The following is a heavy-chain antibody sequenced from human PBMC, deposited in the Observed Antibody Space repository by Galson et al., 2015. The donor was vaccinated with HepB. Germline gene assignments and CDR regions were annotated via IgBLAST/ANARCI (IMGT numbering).Heavy chain of an antibody. D-gene: IGHD3-22*01. V-gene: IGHV1-58*01. CDR1: GFTSTSSA. CDR2: IVGDSDST. CDR3: AREGYDSSGYMYYFDY. J-gene: IGHJ4*02. Sequence: SVKVSCKASGFTSTSSAVQWVRQARGQRLEWIGWIVGDSDSTNYAQMFQERVTITRDMSTTTAYMDLSSLRSDDTAVYYCAREGYDSSGYMYYFDYWGQGTLVTVSS.